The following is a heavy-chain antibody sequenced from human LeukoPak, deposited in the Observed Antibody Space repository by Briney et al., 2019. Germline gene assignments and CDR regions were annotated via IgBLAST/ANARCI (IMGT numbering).Heavy chain of an antibody. CDR2: MNPNSGNT. J-gene: IGHJ6*03. V-gene: IGHV1-8*02. D-gene: IGHD5-12*01. Sequence: ASVKVSCKASGGTFSSYAISWVRQAPGQGLEWMGWMNPNSGNTGYAQKFQGRVTMTRNTSISTAYMELSSLRSEDTAVYYCARGGYSGYVSLLGRGYYYMDVWGKGTTVTVSS. CDR1: GGTFSSYA. CDR3: ARGGYSGYVSLLGRGYYYMDV.